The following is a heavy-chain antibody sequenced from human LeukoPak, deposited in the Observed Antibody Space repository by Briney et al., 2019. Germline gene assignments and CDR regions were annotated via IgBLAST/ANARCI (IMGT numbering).Heavy chain of an antibody. CDR1: GGSFRGYY. V-gene: IGHV4-34*01. D-gene: IGHD5-24*01. CDR2: FNHSGST. J-gene: IGHJ4*02. Sequence: SETLSLTCAVYGGSFRGYYWSWIRQPPGKGLERFGEFNHSGSTNYNPSLKSRVTISVDTSKNQFSLKLSSVTAADTAVYYCARATDMATTGGDFDYWGQGTLVTVSS. CDR3: ARATDMATTGGDFDY.